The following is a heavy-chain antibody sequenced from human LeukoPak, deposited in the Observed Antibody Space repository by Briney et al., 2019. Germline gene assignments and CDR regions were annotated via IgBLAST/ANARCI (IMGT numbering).Heavy chain of an antibody. CDR2: ISGTGGSA. J-gene: IGHJ4*02. CDR1: GFTFSNYA. D-gene: IGHD3-10*01. CDR3: AKVPRGHYFDY. Sequence: GGSLRLSCAASGFTFSNYAMSWVRQAPGKGLEWVSSISGTGGSAYYADSVKGRFTISRDNSMNMLYLQMNSLRAEDTAVYYRAKVPRGHYFDYWGQGTLVTVSS. V-gene: IGHV3-23*01.